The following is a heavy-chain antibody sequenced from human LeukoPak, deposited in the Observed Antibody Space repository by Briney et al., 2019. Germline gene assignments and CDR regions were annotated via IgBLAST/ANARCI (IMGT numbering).Heavy chain of an antibody. J-gene: IGHJ4*02. D-gene: IGHD6-13*01. Sequence: PGGSLRLSCAASGLTFSSYGMHWVRQAPGKGLEWVACISYDGSNKFYADSVKGRFTISRDNSKNTLYLQMNSLRAEDTAVYYCAKVETAAAATLRGFDYWGQGTLVTVSS. CDR2: ISYDGSNK. CDR3: AKVETAAAATLRGFDY. CDR1: GLTFSSYG. V-gene: IGHV3-30*18.